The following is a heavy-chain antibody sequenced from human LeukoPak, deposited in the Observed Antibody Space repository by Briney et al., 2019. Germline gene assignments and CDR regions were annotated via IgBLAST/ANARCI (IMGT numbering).Heavy chain of an antibody. J-gene: IGHJ4*02. CDR1: GYTFTSYD. CDR2: MSPNSGDT. Sequence: ASVKVSCKASGYTFTSYDFNWVRQATGQRPEWMGWMSPNSGDTGYAQKFQDRVTMTRNTSISTAYMELSSLRSDDTAVYYCARVGRESSTGWLDYWGQGTLVTVSS. D-gene: IGHD6-19*01. V-gene: IGHV1-8*01. CDR3: ARVGRESSTGWLDY.